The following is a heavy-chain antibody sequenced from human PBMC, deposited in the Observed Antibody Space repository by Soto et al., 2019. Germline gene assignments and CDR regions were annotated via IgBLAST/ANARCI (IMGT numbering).Heavy chain of an antibody. J-gene: IGHJ4*02. CDR2: ISGSGGGT. V-gene: IGHV3-23*01. CDR1: GFTFSSYA. CDR3: ARESDH. Sequence: EVRLLESGGGLVQPGGSLRLSCAASGFTFSSYAMSWVRQAPGKGLEWVSTISGSGGGTYYADSMKGRFTNSRDNSKNTLYLQMYSLRVEDTAVYYCARESDHWGQGTLVTVSS.